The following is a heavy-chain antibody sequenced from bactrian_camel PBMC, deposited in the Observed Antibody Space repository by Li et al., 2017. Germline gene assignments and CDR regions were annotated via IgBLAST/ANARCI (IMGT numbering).Heavy chain of an antibody. D-gene: IGHD4*01. V-gene: IGHV3S53*01. J-gene: IGHJ4*01. Sequence: HVQLVESGGGSVQAGGSLRLSCATSGYLDRCMGWFRQAPGKEREGVAILAFSGSTMYADSVKGRFTISEDNAKSMMSLQMNNLQPEDTAMYFCAAQPKRAGDVRRRRDVQCAPAGDYPYWGQGTQVTVS. CDR3: AAQPKRAGDVRRRRDVQCAPAGDYPY. CDR2: LAFSGST. CDR1: GYLDRC.